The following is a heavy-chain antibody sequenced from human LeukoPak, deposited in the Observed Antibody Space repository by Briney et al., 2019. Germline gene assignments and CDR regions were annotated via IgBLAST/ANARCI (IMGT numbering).Heavy chain of an antibody. CDR2: MKPNSGAT. J-gene: IGHJ4*02. CDR1: GYSFSGYY. CDR3: SRESASGSWPEY. V-gene: IGHV1-2*06. Sequence: ASVKVSCKASGYSFSGYYMHWVRQAPGQGLEWMGRMKPNSGATDYAQKFQDRVTMTRDTSSGTAYMEVSWLRSGETAVYYCSRESASGSWPEYWGQGTLVTVSS. D-gene: IGHD6-13*01.